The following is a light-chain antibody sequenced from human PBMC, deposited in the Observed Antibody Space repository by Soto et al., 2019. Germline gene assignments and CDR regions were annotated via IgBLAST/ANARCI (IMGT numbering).Light chain of an antibody. CDR2: EVI. Sequence: QSVLTQPASVSGSPGQSITISCTGTSSDVGRYNYVSWFQHYPGKAPKLMIYEVINRPSGVSNRFSGSKSGNTASLTISGLQAEDEADYYCSSFTTSSTWVFGGGNKLTVL. CDR3: SSFTTSSTWV. J-gene: IGLJ3*02. CDR1: SSDVGRYNY. V-gene: IGLV2-14*01.